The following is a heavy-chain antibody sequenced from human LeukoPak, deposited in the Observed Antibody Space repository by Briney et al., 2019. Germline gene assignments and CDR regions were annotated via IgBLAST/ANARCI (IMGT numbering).Heavy chain of an antibody. V-gene: IGHV3-74*01. Sequence: QPGGSLRLSCAASGFTFSSYWMHWVRQDPGKGLVWVSRINSDGSGTTYADSVKGRFTIPRDNAKNTLYLQMNSLRAEGTAVYYCARGTGYGVFDYWGQGTLVTVSS. D-gene: IGHD1-14*01. CDR1: GFTFSSYW. J-gene: IGHJ4*02. CDR3: ARGTGYGVFDY. CDR2: INSDGSGT.